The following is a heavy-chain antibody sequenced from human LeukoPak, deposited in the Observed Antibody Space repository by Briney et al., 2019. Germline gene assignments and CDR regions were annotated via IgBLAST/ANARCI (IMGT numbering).Heavy chain of an antibody. V-gene: IGHV4-39*01. J-gene: IGHJ4*02. CDR3: SREHYSTSDY. D-gene: IGHD1/OR15-1a*01. CDR1: AGSISSSSHH. Sequence: SGTLSLTCTVSAGSISSSSHHWAWLRQPPGRGVEWIASIYYTGNSYYNPSLRSRLTISVYSSKDQFSLRLSSVTAADTAVYYCSREHYSTSDYWGQGILVTVSS. CDR2: IYYTGNS.